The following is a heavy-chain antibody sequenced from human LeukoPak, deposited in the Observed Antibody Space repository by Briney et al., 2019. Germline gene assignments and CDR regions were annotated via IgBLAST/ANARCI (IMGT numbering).Heavy chain of an antibody. J-gene: IGHJ6*03. V-gene: IGHV3-30*04. Sequence: PGGSLRLSCAASGFTFSSYEMNWVRQAPGKGLEWVAVISYDGSNKYYADSVKGRFTISRDNSKKTLYLQMNSLRAEDTAVYYCAKDSKIVGPTFRSYHYMDVWGKGTTVTVSS. CDR3: AKDSKIVGPTFRSYHYMDV. CDR2: ISYDGSNK. D-gene: IGHD1-26*01. CDR1: GFTFSSYE.